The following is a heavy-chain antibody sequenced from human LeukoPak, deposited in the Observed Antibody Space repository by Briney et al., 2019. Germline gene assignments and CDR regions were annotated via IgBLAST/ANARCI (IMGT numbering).Heavy chain of an antibody. Sequence: ANYAQKFQGRVTITADKSTSTAYMELSSLRSEDTAVYYCAASHYDILTGYAIFDYWGQGTLVTVSS. D-gene: IGHD3-9*01. J-gene: IGHJ4*02. V-gene: IGHV1-69*06. CDR2: A. CDR3: AASHYDILTGYAIFDY.